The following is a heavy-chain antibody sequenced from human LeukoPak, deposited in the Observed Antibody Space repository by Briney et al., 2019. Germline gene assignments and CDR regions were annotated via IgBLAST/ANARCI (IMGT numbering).Heavy chain of an antibody. CDR1: GGTFSSYA. CDR3: ARDPADDYYGSGSTWDY. J-gene: IGHJ4*02. D-gene: IGHD3-10*01. CDR2: IIPIFGTA. V-gene: IGHV1-69*06. Sequence: SVKVSCKASGGTFSSYAISWVRQAPGQGLEWMGGIIPIFGTANYAQKFQGRVTITADKSTSTAYMELSSLRSEDTAVYYCARDPADDYYGSGSTWDYWGQGTLVTVSS.